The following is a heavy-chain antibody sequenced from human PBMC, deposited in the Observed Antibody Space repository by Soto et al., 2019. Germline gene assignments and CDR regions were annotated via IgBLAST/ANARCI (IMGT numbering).Heavy chain of an antibody. CDR2: INHSGST. D-gene: IGHD7-27*01. CDR3: ARGWGRIFDY. V-gene: IGHV4-34*01. Sequence: QVQLQQWGAGLLKPSETLSLTCAVYGGSFSGYYWSWIRQPPGKGLEWIGEINHSGSTNYNPPLKSRVTISEDTSKNQFSLKLSSVSAADTAVYYCARGWGRIFDYWGQGTLVTVSS. CDR1: GGSFSGYY. J-gene: IGHJ4*02.